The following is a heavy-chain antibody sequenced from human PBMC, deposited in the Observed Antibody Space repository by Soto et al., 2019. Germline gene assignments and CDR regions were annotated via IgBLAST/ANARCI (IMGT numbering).Heavy chain of an antibody. V-gene: IGHV3-23*01. CDR2: ISGTGGST. D-gene: IGHD3-22*01. CDR1: GFTFSSYA. Sequence: EVQLLQSGGGLVQPGGSLRLSCAASGFTFSSYAMSWVRQAPGKGLEWVSTISGTGGSTYYPDSVKGRSTISRDNSKNTVYLQMNSLRAEDAAVYYCAKEMTSGYYLFDYWGQGTLVTVSS. J-gene: IGHJ4*02. CDR3: AKEMTSGYYLFDY.